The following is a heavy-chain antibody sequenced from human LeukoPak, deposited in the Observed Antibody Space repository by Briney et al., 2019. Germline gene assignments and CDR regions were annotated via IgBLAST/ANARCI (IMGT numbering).Heavy chain of an antibody. V-gene: IGHV4-4*07. CDR2: IYTSGST. D-gene: IGHD3-10*01. Sequence: SETLSLTCTVSGGSISSYFWSWIRQPAGKGLEWIGRIYTSGSTKYNPSLQSRVTMSLDTSKNQLSLKLGSVTAADTAVYYCARALWSAKDAFDIWGQGTMVTVSS. J-gene: IGHJ3*02. CDR3: ARALWSAKDAFDI. CDR1: GGSISSYF.